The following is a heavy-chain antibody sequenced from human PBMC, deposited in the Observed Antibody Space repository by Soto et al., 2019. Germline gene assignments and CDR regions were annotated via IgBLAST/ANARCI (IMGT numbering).Heavy chain of an antibody. Sequence: VKVSCKASGFTFTSSAMQWVRQARGQRLEWIGWIVVGSGNTNYAQKFQERVTITRDMSTSTAYMELSSLRAEDTAVYYCARGPGGWPLGYFDYWGQGTLVTVSS. D-gene: IGHD2-15*01. J-gene: IGHJ4*02. CDR1: GFTFTSSA. V-gene: IGHV1-58*02. CDR2: IVVGSGNT. CDR3: ARGPGGWPLGYFDY.